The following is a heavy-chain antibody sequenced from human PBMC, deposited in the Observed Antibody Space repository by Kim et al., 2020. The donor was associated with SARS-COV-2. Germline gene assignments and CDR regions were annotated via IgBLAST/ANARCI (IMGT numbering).Heavy chain of an antibody. J-gene: IGHJ6*02. V-gene: IGHV3-53*01. Sequence: GGSLRLSCEASGFIVSTYYMTWIRQAPGKGLEWLSVIRGDGSTNYADSVRGRFTVSRDNSKNTLFLQMNSLRTEDAAVYHCAREYYFRMGLWGQGTTVTVSS. CDR3: AREYYFRMGL. CDR1: GFIVSTYY. CDR2: IRGDGST.